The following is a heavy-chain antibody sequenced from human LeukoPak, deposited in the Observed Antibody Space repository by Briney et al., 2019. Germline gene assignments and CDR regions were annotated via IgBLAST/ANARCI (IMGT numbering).Heavy chain of an antibody. J-gene: IGHJ2*01. CDR1: GFTFSIYG. Sequence: TRGSLRLSCAASGFTFSIYGMIWVRQAPGKGLEWVSAISGSGGSTYYADSVKGRFTISRDNSKNTHYLQMNSLRAEDTAVYYCAKDPTGSYFSYWYFDLWGRGILVTVSS. D-gene: IGHD1-26*01. V-gene: IGHV3-23*01. CDR3: AKDPTGSYFSYWYFDL. CDR2: ISGSGGST.